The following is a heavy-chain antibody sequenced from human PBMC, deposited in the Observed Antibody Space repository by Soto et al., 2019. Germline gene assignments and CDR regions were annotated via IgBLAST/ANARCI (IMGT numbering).Heavy chain of an antibody. D-gene: IGHD3-22*01. V-gene: IGHV3-23*01. CDR2: ISGSGGST. CDR1: GFTFSSYA. Sequence: GESLKISCAASGFTFSSYAMSWVRQAPGKGLEWVSAISGSGGSTYYADSVKGRFTISRDNSKNTLYLQMNSLRAEDTAVYYCAKGPLRYYYDSSGQSYFDYWGQGTLVTVSS. J-gene: IGHJ4*02. CDR3: AKGPLRYYYDSSGQSYFDY.